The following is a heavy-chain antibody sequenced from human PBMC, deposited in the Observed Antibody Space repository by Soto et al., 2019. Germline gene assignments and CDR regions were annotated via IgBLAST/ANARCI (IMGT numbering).Heavy chain of an antibody. V-gene: IGHV3-66*01. CDR1: GFTVSSNY. J-gene: IGHJ6*02. Sequence: EVQLVESGGGLVQPGGSLRLSCAASGFTVSSNYMSWVRQAPGKGLEWVSVIYSGGSTYYADSVKGRFTISRDNSKNTLCLQMNSLRAEDTAVYYCGRAGFGYYCGMDVWGQGTTVTVSS. CDR2: IYSGGST. CDR3: GRAGFGYYCGMDV. D-gene: IGHD3-16*01.